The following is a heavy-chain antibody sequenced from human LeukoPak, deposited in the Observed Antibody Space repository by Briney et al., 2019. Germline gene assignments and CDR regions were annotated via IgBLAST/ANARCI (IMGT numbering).Heavy chain of an antibody. Sequence: SETLSLTCAVYGGSFSGYYWSWIRQPPGKGLEWVGEINHSGSTNYNPSLKSRVTISVDTSKNQFSLKLSSVTAADTAVYYCASYTAGGGGLDYWGQGTLVTVSS. CDR1: GGSFSGYY. D-gene: IGHD5-18*01. J-gene: IGHJ4*02. CDR3: ASYTAGGGGLDY. V-gene: IGHV4-34*01. CDR2: INHSGST.